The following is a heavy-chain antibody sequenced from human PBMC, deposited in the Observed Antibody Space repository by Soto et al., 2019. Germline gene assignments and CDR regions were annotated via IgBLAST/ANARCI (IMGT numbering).Heavy chain of an antibody. Sequence: PSETLSLTCTVSGGSISSYYWSWIRQPPGKGLGWIGYIYYSGSTNYNPSLKSRVTISVDTSKNQFSLKLSSVTAADTAVYYCAELGGGYCGQRTLVPVSS. CDR3: AELGGGY. D-gene: IGHD1-26*01. J-gene: IGHJ4*02. CDR2: IYYSGST. CDR1: GGSISSYY. V-gene: IGHV4-59*01.